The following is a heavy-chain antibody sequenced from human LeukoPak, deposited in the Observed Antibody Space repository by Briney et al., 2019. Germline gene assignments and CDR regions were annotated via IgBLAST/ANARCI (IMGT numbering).Heavy chain of an antibody. D-gene: IGHD1-1*01. J-gene: IGHJ4*02. Sequence: GGSLRLSCAASGFTVSSNYMSWVRQAPGKGLEWVSVIYSGGSTYYADSVKGRFTISRDNAKNTLYLQMNSLRAEDTAVYYCARVGQALGTYYFDYWGQGTLVTVSS. CDR1: GFTVSSNY. CDR2: IYSGGST. V-gene: IGHV3-53*01. CDR3: ARVGQALGTYYFDY.